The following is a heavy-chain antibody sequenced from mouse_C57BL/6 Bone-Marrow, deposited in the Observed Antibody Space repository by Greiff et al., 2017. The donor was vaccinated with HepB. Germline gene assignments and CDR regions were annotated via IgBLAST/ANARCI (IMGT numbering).Heavy chain of an antibody. V-gene: IGHV1-81*01. CDR3: AMITTVVAPYYFDY. J-gene: IGHJ2*01. CDR2: IYPRSGNT. D-gene: IGHD1-1*01. CDR1: GYTFTSYG. Sequence: QVQLQQSGAELARPGASVKLSCKASGYTFTSYGISWVKQRTGQGLEWIGEIYPRSGNTYYNEKFKGKATLTADKSSSTAYMELRSLTSEDSAVYVSAMITTVVAPYYFDYWGQGTTLTVSS.